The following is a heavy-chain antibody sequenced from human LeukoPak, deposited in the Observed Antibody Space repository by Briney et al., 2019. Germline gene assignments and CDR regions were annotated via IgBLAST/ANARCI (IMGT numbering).Heavy chain of an antibody. J-gene: IGHJ4*02. CDR1: GYTFTTYY. CDR3: ARGGGDLTNFDY. D-gene: IGHD2-21*02. V-gene: IGHV1-46*01. CDR2: INPRGGST. Sequence: ASVKVSCKASGYTFTTYYMHWVRQAPGQGLEWMGVINPRGGSTSNAQKFQGRVTVTRDTSTSTVYMELSSLRSQDTAVYYCARGGGDLTNFDYWGQGTLATVSS.